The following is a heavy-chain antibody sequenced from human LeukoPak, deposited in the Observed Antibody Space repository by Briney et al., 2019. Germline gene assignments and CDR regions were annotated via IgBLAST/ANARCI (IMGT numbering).Heavy chain of an antibody. J-gene: IGHJ4*02. CDR3: ASVQLGY. Sequence: SETLPLTCTVSGGSISSSSYYWGWIRQPPGKGLEWIGSIYYSGSTYYNPSLKSRVTISVDTSKNQFSLKLSSVTAADTAVYYCASVQLGYWGQGTLVTVSS. CDR2: IYYSGST. V-gene: IGHV4-39*01. CDR1: GGSISSSSYY. D-gene: IGHD1-1*01.